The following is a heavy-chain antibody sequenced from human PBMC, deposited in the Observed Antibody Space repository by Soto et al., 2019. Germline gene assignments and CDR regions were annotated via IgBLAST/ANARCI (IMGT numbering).Heavy chain of an antibody. J-gene: IGHJ6*02. CDR2: IWYDGSNK. V-gene: IGHV3-33*01. CDR3: ARGGYCSSTSCYALYYYGMDV. Sequence: GGSLRLSCAASGFTFSSYGMHWVRQAPGKGLEWVAVIWYDGSNKYYADSVKGRFTISRDNSKNTLYLQMNSLRAEDTAVYYCARGGYCSSTSCYALYYYGMDVWGQGTTVTVSS. CDR1: GFTFSSYG. D-gene: IGHD2-2*01.